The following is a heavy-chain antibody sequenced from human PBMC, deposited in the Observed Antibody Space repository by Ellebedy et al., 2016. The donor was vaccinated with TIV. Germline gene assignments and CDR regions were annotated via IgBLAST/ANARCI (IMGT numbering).Heavy chain of an antibody. CDR2: IWYDGSNK. Sequence: PGGSLRLSCAASGFTFSSYGMHWVRQAPGQGLQWVAVIWYDGSNKYYADSVNGRFTISRDNSKNTRYLQMNSLRAEDTAIYYCTENGGGGSGTPDYWGQGTLVTVSS. J-gene: IGHJ4*02. CDR1: GFTFSSYG. D-gene: IGHD1-26*01. CDR3: TENGGGGSGTPDY. V-gene: IGHV3-33*01.